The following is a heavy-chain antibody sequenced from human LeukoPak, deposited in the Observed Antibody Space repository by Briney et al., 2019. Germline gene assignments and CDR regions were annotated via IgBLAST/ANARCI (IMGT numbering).Heavy chain of an antibody. V-gene: IGHV3-21*06. D-gene: IGHD2-2*01. CDR2: ISSTSTYI. CDR3: ARDPSAVPTAVNWFDP. CDR1: GFSFSSYS. J-gene: IGHJ5*02. Sequence: GGSLRLSCVASGFSFSSYSMNWVRQAPGKGLEWVSSISSTSTYIYYTDSVKGRFTISRDNAKNSLYLQMDSLRAGDTAVYYCARDPSAVPTAVNWFDPWGQGTLVTVSS.